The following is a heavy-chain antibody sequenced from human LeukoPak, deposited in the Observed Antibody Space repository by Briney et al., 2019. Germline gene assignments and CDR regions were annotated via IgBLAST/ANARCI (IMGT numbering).Heavy chain of an antibody. J-gene: IGHJ6*03. CDR2: ISSSGST. Sequence: SETLSLTCTVSGDSISSGDYYWSWIRQPAGKGLEWIGRISSSGSTNYNPSLKSRVTISVDTSKNQFSLKLSSVTAADTAVYYCARDLSYDSSGYYRPYYYYYYMDVWGKGTTVTISS. CDR1: GDSISSGDYY. D-gene: IGHD3-22*01. V-gene: IGHV4-61*02. CDR3: ARDLSYDSSGYYRPYYYYYYMDV.